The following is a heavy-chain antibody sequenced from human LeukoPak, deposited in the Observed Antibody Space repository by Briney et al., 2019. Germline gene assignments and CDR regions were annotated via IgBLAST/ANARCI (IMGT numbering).Heavy chain of an antibody. CDR1: GFTVSSNY. D-gene: IGHD6-19*01. J-gene: IGHJ4*02. V-gene: IGHV3-53*01. Sequence: AGSLRCSGAASGFTVSSNYRSWVRQGPGKGLKGGSVIYSGGSTYYADSVRGRFTISGDNSKNTLNLQRSNLTAEDTAVYYCARDGRKVITSGWYYFDCWGQGTLVTVSS. CDR2: IYSGGST. CDR3: ARDGRKVITSGWYYFDC.